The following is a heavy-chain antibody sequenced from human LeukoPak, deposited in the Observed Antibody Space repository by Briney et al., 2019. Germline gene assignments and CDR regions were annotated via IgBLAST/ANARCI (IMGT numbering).Heavy chain of an antibody. CDR1: GGTFSSYA. V-gene: IGHV1-69*13. CDR2: IIPIFGTA. J-gene: IGHJ4*02. D-gene: IGHD1-26*01. CDR3: ARDQRGWELPYYFDY. Sequence: SVKVSCKASGGTFSSYAISWVRQAPGQGLEWMGGIIPIFGTANYAQKFQGRVTITADESTSTAYMELSSLRSEDTAVYYCARDQRGWELPYYFDYWGQGTLVTVSS.